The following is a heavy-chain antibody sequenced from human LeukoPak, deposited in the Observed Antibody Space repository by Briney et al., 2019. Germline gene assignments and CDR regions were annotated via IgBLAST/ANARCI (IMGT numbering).Heavy chain of an antibody. D-gene: IGHD2-8*01. V-gene: IGHV1-46*01. Sequence: ASVKVSCKASGYTFTSYYMHWVRQAPGQGLGWMGIINPSGGSTSYAQKFQGRVTMTRDMSTSTVYMELSSLRSEDTAVYYCAKDRCSNGIGCYYYYMDLWGKGTTVTISS. J-gene: IGHJ6*03. CDR3: AKDRCSNGIGCYYYYMDL. CDR2: INPSGGST. CDR1: GYTFTSYY.